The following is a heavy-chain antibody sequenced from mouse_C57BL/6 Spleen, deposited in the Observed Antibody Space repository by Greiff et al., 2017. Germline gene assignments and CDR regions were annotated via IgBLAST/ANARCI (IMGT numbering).Heavy chain of an antibody. Sequence: DVKLVESGGGLVKPGGSLKLSCAASGFTFSSYAMSWVRQTPEKRLEWVATISDGGSYTYYPDNVKGRFTISRDNAKNNLYLQMSHLKSEDTAMYYCARDGYYGSSPWYCDVWGTGTTVTVSS. CDR2: ISDGGSYT. V-gene: IGHV5-4*01. CDR1: GFTFSSYA. J-gene: IGHJ1*03. CDR3: ARDGYYGSSPWYCDV. D-gene: IGHD1-1*01.